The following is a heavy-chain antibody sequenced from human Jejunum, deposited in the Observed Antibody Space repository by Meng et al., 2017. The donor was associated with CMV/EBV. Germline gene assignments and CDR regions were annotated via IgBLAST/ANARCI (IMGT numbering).Heavy chain of an antibody. D-gene: IGHD2-15*01. CDR3: ASHQQFCSGGSCYSLGYYYGMDV. Sequence: NWVRQAPGPGLVWMGSLTPNHGNPRYAQQFQGRFTMTWNTSISPAYMELSSLRSEDTAIYYCASHQQFCSGGSCYSLGYYYGMDVWGQGTTVTVSS. CDR2: LTPNHGNP. J-gene: IGHJ6*02. V-gene: IGHV1-8*01.